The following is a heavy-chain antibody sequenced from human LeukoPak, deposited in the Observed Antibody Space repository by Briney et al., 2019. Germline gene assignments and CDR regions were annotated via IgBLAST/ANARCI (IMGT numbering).Heavy chain of an antibody. CDR3: ARGFMTTVTTSLDY. V-gene: IGHV1-69*06. J-gene: IGHJ4*02. Sequence: PVKVSCKASGGTFSSYAISWVRQAPGQGLEWMGGIIPIFGTANYAQKFQGRVTITADKSTSTAYMELSSLRSEDTAVYYCARGFMTTVTTSLDYWGQGTLVTVSS. CDR2: IIPIFGTA. D-gene: IGHD4-17*01. CDR1: GGTFSSYA.